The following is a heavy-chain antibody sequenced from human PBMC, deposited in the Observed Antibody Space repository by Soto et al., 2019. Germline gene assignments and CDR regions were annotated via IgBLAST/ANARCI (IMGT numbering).Heavy chain of an antibody. D-gene: IGHD2-2*01. CDR1: GFTFTSYW. V-gene: IGHV5-51*01. Sequence: PGAALKISCKGSGFTFTSYWIAWVRQMPGRGLEWMGIIYPGGSDSSYSPSYQGQVTTSADKSINTAYLHWSSLKASDTAIYYCAKHEGYCSTTTCSNFDYWGQGTLVTVSS. J-gene: IGHJ4*02. CDR3: AKHEGYCSTTTCSNFDY. CDR2: IYPGGSDS.